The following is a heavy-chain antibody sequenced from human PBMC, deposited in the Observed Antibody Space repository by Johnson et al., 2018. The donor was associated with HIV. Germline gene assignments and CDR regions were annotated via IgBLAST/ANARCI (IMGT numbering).Heavy chain of an antibody. CDR1: GFTFSSNA. V-gene: IGHV3-30*02. CDR2: IVYDGSKK. Sequence: QVQLVESGGGVVQPGGSLRLSCAASGFTFSSNAMHWVRQAPGKGLEWVAFIVYDGSKKYYADSVKGRFTISRDNSKNTLYVQMNSLKTEDTAVYYCTTDHGSPYAFDIWGQGTMVTVSS. CDR3: TTDHGSPYAFDI. D-gene: IGHD1-14*01. J-gene: IGHJ3*02.